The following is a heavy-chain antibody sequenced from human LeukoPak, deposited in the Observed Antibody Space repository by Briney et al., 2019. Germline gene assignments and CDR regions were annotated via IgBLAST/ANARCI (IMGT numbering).Heavy chain of an antibody. J-gene: IGHJ4*02. CDR3: VRAVDNYYHSNISVAFS. D-gene: IGHD3-22*01. V-gene: IGHV3-21*01. CDR1: GFTFARFI. Sequence: GGSLSLLRGASGFTFARFIMISLRQAPGKGLEWVSSISSSSSNIYYADSVTGRFTISRDNAKHSLYLQMNSLRAEDTAVYYCVRAVDNYYHSNISVAFSGGERTVGTVSS. CDR2: ISSSSSNI.